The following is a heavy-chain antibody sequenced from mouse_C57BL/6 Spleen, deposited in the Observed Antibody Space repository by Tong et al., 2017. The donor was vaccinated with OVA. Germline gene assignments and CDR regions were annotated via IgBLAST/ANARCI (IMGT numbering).Heavy chain of an antibody. D-gene: IGHD2-1*01. V-gene: IGHV2-6*01. CDR2: IWGVGST. J-gene: IGHJ4*01. CDR3: ASGYGNYGYAMDY. CDR1: GFSLTSYG. Sequence: VQLQESGPGLVAPSQSLSITCTVSGFSLTSYGVDWVRQSPGKGLEWLGVIWGVGSTNYNSALKSRLSISKDNSKSQVFLKMNSLQTDDTAMYYCASGYGNYGYAMDYWGQGTSVTVSS.